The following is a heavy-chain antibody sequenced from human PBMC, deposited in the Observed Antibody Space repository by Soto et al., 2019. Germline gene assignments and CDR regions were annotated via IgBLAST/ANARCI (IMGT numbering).Heavy chain of an antibody. J-gene: IGHJ4*02. CDR2: ISSKGGST. CDR1: GFTFSSYA. V-gene: IGHV3-64D*06. Sequence: GGSLRLSCSASGFTFSSYAMHWVRQAPGKGLEYVSAISSKGGSTYYADSVKGRFTISRDNSKNTLYLQMSSLRAEDTAVYYCVKDQGGYSGYVFDYWGQGTLVTVAP. D-gene: IGHD5-12*01. CDR3: VKDQGGYSGYVFDY.